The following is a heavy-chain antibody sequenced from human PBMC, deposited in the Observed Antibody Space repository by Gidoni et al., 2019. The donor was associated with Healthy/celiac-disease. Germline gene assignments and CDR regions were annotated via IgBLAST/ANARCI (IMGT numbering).Heavy chain of an antibody. D-gene: IGHD6-6*01. Sequence: QVQLQESGPGLVKPSQTLSITCTVSGGSISSGGYYWSWIRQHPGKGLEWIGYIYYSGSTYYNPSLKSRVTISVDTSKNQFSLKLSSVTAADTAVYYCARETTDSSSSHLDYWGQGTLVTVSS. J-gene: IGHJ4*02. V-gene: IGHV4-31*03. CDR3: ARETTDSSSSHLDY. CDR2: IYYSGST. CDR1: GGSISSGGYY.